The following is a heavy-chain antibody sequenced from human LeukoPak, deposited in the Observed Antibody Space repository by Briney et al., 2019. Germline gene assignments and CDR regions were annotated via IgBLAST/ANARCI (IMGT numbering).Heavy chain of an antibody. D-gene: IGHD1-26*01. J-gene: IGHJ4*02. V-gene: IGHV3-66*01. CDR3: GSASGDSGTYLYYFDY. CDR1: GFTVSSNY. Sequence: GGSLRLSCAASGFTVSSNYMSAGRQAPGRGREWVTGIYSGGSTYYAASVKSRFTISRDNSKNTLYLQMNSLRAEHTRVYFCGSASGDSGTYLYYFDYWGQGNLVSVSS. CDR2: IYSGGST.